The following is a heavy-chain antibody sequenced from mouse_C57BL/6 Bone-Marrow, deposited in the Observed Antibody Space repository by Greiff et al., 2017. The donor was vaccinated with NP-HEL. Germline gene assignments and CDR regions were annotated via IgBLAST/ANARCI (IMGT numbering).Heavy chain of an antibody. J-gene: IGHJ2*01. CDR3: ARGVTSN. V-gene: IGHV1-82*01. Sequence: QVQLKQSGPELVKPGASVKISCKASGYAFSSSWMNWVKQRPGKGLEWIGRIYPGDGDTNYNGKFKGTATLTADKSSSTAYMQLSSLTSEDSAVYFCARGVTSNWGQGTTLTVSS. CDR2: IYPGDGDT. CDR1: GYAFSSSW. D-gene: IGHD2-13*01.